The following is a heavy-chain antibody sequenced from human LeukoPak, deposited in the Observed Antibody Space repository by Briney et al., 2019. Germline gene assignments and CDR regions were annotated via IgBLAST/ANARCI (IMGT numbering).Heavy chain of an antibody. D-gene: IGHD4-23*01. J-gene: IGHJ3*02. CDR1: GGSISSGGYY. CDR3: ARDLQVDDYGGNTGAFDI. Sequence: SETLSLTCTVSGGSISSGGYYWSWIRQSPGKGLEWIGYIYHSGSTYYNPSLKSRVTISVDRSKNQFSLKLSSVTAADTAVYYCARDLQVDDYGGNTGAFDIWGQGTMVTVSS. CDR2: IYHSGST. V-gene: IGHV4-30-2*06.